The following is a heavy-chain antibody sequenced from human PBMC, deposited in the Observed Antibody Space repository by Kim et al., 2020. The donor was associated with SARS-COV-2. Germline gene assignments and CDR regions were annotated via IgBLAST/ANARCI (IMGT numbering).Heavy chain of an antibody. Sequence: SETLSLTCTVSGGSISSGGYYWSWIRQHPGKGLEWIGYIYYSGSTYYNPSLKSRVTISVDTSKNQFSLKLSSVTAADTAVYYCARDYRTYYYDSSGYRATSWFDPWGQGTLVTVSS. D-gene: IGHD3-22*01. V-gene: IGHV4-31*03. CDR1: GGSISSGGYY. CDR2: IYYSGST. J-gene: IGHJ5*02. CDR3: ARDYRTYYYDSSGYRATSWFDP.